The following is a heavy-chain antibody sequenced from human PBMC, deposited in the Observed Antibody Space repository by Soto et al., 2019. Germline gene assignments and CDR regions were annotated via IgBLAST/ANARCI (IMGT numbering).Heavy chain of an antibody. CDR1: GDSVSSNSAA. CDR3: ARETTTRIVGADGAFDI. D-gene: IGHD1-26*01. J-gene: IGHJ3*02. V-gene: IGHV6-1*01. CDR2: TYYRAKWYN. Sequence: QTLSLTCAISGDSVSSNSAAWNWIRQSPSRGLEWLGRTYYRAKWYNDYALSVKSRITNNPDTSKNQFSLQLNSVPPEDTAVYYCARETTTRIVGADGAFDIWGQGTMVTVSS.